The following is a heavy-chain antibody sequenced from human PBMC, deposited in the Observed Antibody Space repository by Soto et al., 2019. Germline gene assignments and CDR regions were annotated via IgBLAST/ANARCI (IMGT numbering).Heavy chain of an antibody. J-gene: IGHJ5*02. Sequence: QVQLVQSGAEVKKPGASVKVSCKASGYTFTSYGISWVRQAPGHGLEWMGWSSGYNGNTNYAQKLQGRVTMPTDTSTSTAYMELRSLRSDDTAVYYCARDKGAYCGVDCYSTWCDPWGQGTLVTVSA. CDR3: ARDKGAYCGVDCYSTWCDP. CDR1: GYTFTSYG. V-gene: IGHV1-18*01. CDR2: SSGYNGNT. D-gene: IGHD2-21*02.